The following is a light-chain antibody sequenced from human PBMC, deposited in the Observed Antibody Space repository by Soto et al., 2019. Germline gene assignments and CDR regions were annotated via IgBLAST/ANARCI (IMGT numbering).Light chain of an antibody. V-gene: IGLV2-14*03. Sequence: QSALTQPASVSGSPGQSITISCTGTSSDIGAYNFVSWYQQHPGKAPQLMLYDVNIRPSGVSNRFSGSKAGNTASLTISRLQAEDEADYYCPSWTTSPPMMFGGGTQLTVL. J-gene: IGLJ3*02. CDR1: SSDIGAYNF. CDR3: PSWTTSPPMM. CDR2: DVN.